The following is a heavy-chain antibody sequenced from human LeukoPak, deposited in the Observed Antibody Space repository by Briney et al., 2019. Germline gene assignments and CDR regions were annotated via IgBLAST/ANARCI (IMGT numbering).Heavy chain of an antibody. CDR2: INPNSGGT. CDR1: GYTFTGYY. Sequence: ASVKVSCKASGYTFTGYYMHWVRQAPGQGLEWMGWINPNSGGTNYAQKFQGRVIMTRDTSISTAYMELSRLRSDDTAVYYCARGTVGYCSGGSCYWFDPWGQGTLVTVSS. CDR3: ARGTVGYCSGGSCYWFDP. J-gene: IGHJ5*02. V-gene: IGHV1-2*02. D-gene: IGHD2-15*01.